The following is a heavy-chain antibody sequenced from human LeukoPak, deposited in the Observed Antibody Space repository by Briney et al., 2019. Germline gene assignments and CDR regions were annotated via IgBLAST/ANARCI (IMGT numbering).Heavy chain of an antibody. Sequence: GESLKISCKASGYTFTSYGISWVRQAPGQGLEWMGWISAYNGNTNYAQKLQGRVTMTTDTSTSTAYMELRSLRSDDTAVYYCARATIFGVVTPDYWGQGTLVTVSS. V-gene: IGHV1-18*01. CDR3: ARATIFGVVTPDY. J-gene: IGHJ4*02. D-gene: IGHD3-3*01. CDR2: ISAYNGNT. CDR1: GYTFTSYG.